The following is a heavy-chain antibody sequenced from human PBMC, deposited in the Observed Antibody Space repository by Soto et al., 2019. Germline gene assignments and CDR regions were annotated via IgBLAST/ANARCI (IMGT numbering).Heavy chain of an antibody. J-gene: IGHJ4*02. V-gene: IGHV3-30*18. CDR1: GFTFSSYG. Sequence: ESGGGVVQPGRSLRLSCAASGFTFSSYGMHWVRQAPGKGLEWVAVISYDGSNKYYADSVKGRFTISRDNSKNTLYLQMNSLRAEDTAVYYCAKDYYGSGSPPGYWGQGTLVTVSS. CDR2: ISYDGSNK. D-gene: IGHD3-10*01. CDR3: AKDYYGSGSPPGY.